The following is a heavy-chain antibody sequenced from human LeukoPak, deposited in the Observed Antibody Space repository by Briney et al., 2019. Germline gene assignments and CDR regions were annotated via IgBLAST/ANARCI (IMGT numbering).Heavy chain of an antibody. CDR3: AMVLWQSARPGP. CDR2: IDHTGGT. CDR1: GGSLINYY. V-gene: IGHV4-34*01. Sequence: SETLSLTCAVYGGSLINYYWSWIRQSPGKGLEWIGDIDHTGGTSYNPALWSRVTMSIDPSRNQFYLKINSVTASDTAVYYCAMVLWQSARPGPWDQGSLVTVSS. J-gene: IGHJ5*02. D-gene: IGHD2/OR15-2a*01.